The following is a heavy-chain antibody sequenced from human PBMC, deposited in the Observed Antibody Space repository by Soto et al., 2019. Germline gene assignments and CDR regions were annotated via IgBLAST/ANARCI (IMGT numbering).Heavy chain of an antibody. D-gene: IGHD3-10*01. CDR3: ARDRGQLHYYYGMDV. Sequence: EVQLVESGGGLVQAGGSLRLSCAASGFTFSSYSMNWVRQAPGKGLEWVSYISSSSSTIYYADSVKGRFTISRDNAKNSLYLQMNSLRDEDTAVYYCARDRGQLHYYYGMDVWGQGTTVTVSS. CDR2: ISSSSSTI. CDR1: GFTFSSYS. J-gene: IGHJ6*02. V-gene: IGHV3-48*02.